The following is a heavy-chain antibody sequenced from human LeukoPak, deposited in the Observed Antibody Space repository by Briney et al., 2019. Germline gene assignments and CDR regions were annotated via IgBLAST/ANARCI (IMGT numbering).Heavy chain of an antibody. J-gene: IGHJ6*03. CDR2: IYTSGST. V-gene: IGHV4-4*07. CDR3: ARYNLYYYYYYMDV. CDR1: GGSISSYY. D-gene: IGHD1-14*01. Sequence: SETLSLTCTVSGGSISSYYWSWIRQPAGKGLEWIGRIYTSGSTNYNPSLKSRVTMSVDTSKNQFSLKVSSVTAADTAVYYCARYNLYYYYYYMDVWGTGTTVTVSS.